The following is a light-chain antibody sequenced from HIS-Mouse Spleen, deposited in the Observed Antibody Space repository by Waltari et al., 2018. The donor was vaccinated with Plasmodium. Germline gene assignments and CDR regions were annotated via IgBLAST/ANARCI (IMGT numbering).Light chain of an antibody. Sequence: DIQMPQSPSSLSASVGDRATITCQVSQGISSYLNWYQQKPGKAPKLLIYAASSLQSGVPSRFSGSGSGTDFTLTISSLQPEDFATYYCQQSYSTWTFGQGTKVEIK. CDR2: AAS. V-gene: IGKV1-39*01. CDR1: QGISSY. J-gene: IGKJ1*01. CDR3: QQSYSTWT.